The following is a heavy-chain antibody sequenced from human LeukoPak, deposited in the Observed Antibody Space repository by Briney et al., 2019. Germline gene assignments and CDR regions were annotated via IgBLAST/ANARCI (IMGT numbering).Heavy chain of an antibody. CDR3: ARAPTAAGNYYYGMDV. V-gene: IGHV4-34*01. Sequence: SETLSLTCAVYGGPFSGYYWSWIRQPPGKGLEWIGEINHSGSTNYNPSLKSRVTISVDTSKNQFSLKLSSVTAADTAVYYCARAPTAAGNYYYGMDVWGKGTTVTVSS. CDR1: GGPFSGYY. CDR2: INHSGST. D-gene: IGHD6-13*01. J-gene: IGHJ6*04.